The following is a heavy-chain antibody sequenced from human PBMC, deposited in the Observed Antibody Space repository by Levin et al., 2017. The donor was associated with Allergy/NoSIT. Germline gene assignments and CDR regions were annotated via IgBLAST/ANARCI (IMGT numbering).Heavy chain of an antibody. CDR3: ARVRCNFGSCSTLGFLGGHWYFDV. J-gene: IGHJ2*01. V-gene: IGHV4-59*02. CDR2: IYYSGSS. Sequence: SGPTLVKPTQTLTLTCTVSGESVRSHYWSWIRQPPGKGLELIGYIYYSGSSNYNPSLKSRVTLSMDTSKNQFSLKLNSVTAADTVVYYCARVRCNFGSCSTLGFLGGHWYFDVWGRGTLVPVSS. D-gene: IGHD2-15*01. CDR1: GESVRSHY.